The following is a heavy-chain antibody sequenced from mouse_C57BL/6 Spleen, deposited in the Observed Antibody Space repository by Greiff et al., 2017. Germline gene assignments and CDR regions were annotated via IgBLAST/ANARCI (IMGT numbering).Heavy chain of an antibody. CDR1: GFTFSDYG. Sequence: EVQGVESGGGLVKPGGSLKLSCAASGFTFSDYGMHWVRQAPEKGLEWVAYISSGSSTIYYADTVKGRFTISRDNAKNTLFLQMTSLRSEDTAMYYCARPTVVARDYYAMDYWGQGTSVTVSS. CDR2: ISSGSSTI. J-gene: IGHJ4*01. D-gene: IGHD1-1*01. V-gene: IGHV5-17*01. CDR3: ARPTVVARDYYAMDY.